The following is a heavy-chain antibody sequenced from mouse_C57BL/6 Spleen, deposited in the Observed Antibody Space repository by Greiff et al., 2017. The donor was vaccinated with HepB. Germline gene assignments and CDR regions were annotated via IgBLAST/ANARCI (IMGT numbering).Heavy chain of an antibody. D-gene: IGHD1-1*01. V-gene: IGHV5-9*04. Sequence: EVKLVESGGGLVKPGGSLKLSCAASGFTFSSYTMSWVRQTPEKRLEWVATISGGGGNTYYPDSVKGRFTISRDNAKNTLYLQMSSLRSEDAAVYYCARQDYYGSSYAGAMDYWGQGTSVTVAS. CDR3: ARQDYYGSSYAGAMDY. J-gene: IGHJ4*01. CDR2: ISGGGGNT. CDR1: GFTFSSYT.